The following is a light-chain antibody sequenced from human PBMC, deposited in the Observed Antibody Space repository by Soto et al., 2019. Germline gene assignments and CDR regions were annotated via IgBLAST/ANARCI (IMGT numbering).Light chain of an antibody. CDR3: QTWGTGEV. V-gene: IGLV4-69*01. CDR1: SGHSSYA. CDR2: LNSDGSH. Sequence: QLMLTQSPSASASLGASVKLTCTLSSGHSSYAIAWHQQQPEKGPRYLMKLNSDGSHSKGDGIPDRFSGSSSGAERYLTISNLQSEDEADYYCQTWGTGEVFGGGTKLTVL. J-gene: IGLJ2*01.